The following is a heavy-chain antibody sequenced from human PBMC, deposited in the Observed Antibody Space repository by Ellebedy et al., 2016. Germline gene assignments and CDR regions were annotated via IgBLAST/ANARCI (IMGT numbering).Heavy chain of an antibody. CDR2: ISSSSSTI. D-gene: IGHD6-19*01. CDR1: GFTFSSYS. V-gene: IGHV3-48*04. Sequence: GESLKISCAASGFTFSSYSMNWVRQAPGKGLEWVSYISSSSSTIYYADSVKGRFIISRDNAKNSLYLQMNSLRAEDTAVYYCAVQQWLAKDYWGQGTLVTVSS. CDR3: AVQQWLAKDY. J-gene: IGHJ4*02.